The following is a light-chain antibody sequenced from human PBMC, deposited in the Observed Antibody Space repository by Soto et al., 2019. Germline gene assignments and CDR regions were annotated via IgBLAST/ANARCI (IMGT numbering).Light chain of an antibody. CDR2: EVS. V-gene: IGLV2-14*01. CDR3: DSYTSSRAYV. J-gene: IGLJ1*01. CDR1: SSDVGGYNY. Sequence: LTQPASVSGSPGQSISISCTGTSSDVGGYNYVSWYQQQAGKAPKLIIHEVSNRPSGVSNRFSGSKSGNTASLTISGLQAEDEADYYCDSYTSSRAYVFGIGTKV.